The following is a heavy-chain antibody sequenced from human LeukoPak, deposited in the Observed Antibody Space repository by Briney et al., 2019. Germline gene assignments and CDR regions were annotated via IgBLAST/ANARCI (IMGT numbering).Heavy chain of an antibody. CDR3: AREGPWFGEAFDI. V-gene: IGHV3-53*01. Sequence: GGSLRLSCAASGFTVSSNYMSWVRQAPGKGLEWVSVIYSGGSTYYADSVKGRFTISRDNSKNTLYLQMNSLRAEDTAVYYCAREGPWFGEAFDIWGQGTMVTVSS. CDR1: GFTVSSNY. CDR2: IYSGGST. J-gene: IGHJ3*02. D-gene: IGHD3-10*01.